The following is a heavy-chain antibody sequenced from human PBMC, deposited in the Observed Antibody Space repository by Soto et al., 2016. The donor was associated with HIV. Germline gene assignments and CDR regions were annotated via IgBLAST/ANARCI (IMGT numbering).Heavy chain of an antibody. Sequence: EVQLVGSGGGLVQPGGSLRLSCEASGFTFSRHYMSWVRQAPGKGLEWVAKIKPDGSQKYYVDSVKGRFTISRDNAKNSLSLQMNSLRAEDTAVYYCAKEEWFRFDPWGQGTLVTVSS. CDR3: AKEEWFRFDP. D-gene: IGHD3-10*01. V-gene: IGHV3-7*01. CDR1: GFTFSRHY. J-gene: IGHJ5*02. CDR2: IKPDGSQK.